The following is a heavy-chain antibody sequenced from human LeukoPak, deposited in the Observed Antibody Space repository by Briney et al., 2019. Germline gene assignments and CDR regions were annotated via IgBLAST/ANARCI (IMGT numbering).Heavy chain of an antibody. V-gene: IGHV3-74*01. D-gene: IGHD6-13*01. J-gene: IGHJ4*02. CDR2: IYTDGRST. Sequence: QAGGSLRLSCAASGFTFSSYWMHWVRQAPGKGLVWVARIYTDGRSTSYAGSVQGRFTISRDNAKNMLYLQMNSLRADDTAVYYCARESSSCHDYWGQGTLVTVSS. CDR3: ARESSSCHDY. CDR1: GFTFSSYW.